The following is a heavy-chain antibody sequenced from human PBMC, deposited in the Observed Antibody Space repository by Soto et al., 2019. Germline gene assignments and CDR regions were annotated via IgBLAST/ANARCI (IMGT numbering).Heavy chain of an antibody. D-gene: IGHD2-2*01. CDR1: GGSVSSYY. CDR3: ARVIIISSTSSKNYFDY. V-gene: IGHV4-34*01. J-gene: IGHJ4*02. CDR2: INHSGST. Sequence: SETLSLTCTVSGGSVSSYYWSWIRQPPGKGLEWIGEINHSGSTNYNPSLKSRVTISVDTSKNQFSLKLSSVTAADTAVYYCARVIIISSTSSKNYFDYWGQGTLVTVSS.